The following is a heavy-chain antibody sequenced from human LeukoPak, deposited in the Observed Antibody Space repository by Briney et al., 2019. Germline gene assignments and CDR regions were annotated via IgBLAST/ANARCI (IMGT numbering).Heavy chain of an antibody. V-gene: IGHV3-21*01. D-gene: IGHD3/OR15-3a*01. CDR1: GFTFSSYS. Sequence: GGSLRLSCAASGFTFSSYSMNWVRQAPGKGLEWVSSINSNSRYKYYAESVKGRFTISRDNAKNSVSLQMNSLRAEDTAVYFCARPTWTNYMDVWGKGTAVTISS. CDR3: ARPTWTNYMDV. CDR2: INSNSRYK. J-gene: IGHJ6*03.